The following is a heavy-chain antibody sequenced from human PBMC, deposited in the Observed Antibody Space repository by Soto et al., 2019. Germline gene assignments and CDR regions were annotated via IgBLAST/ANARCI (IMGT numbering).Heavy chain of an antibody. J-gene: IGHJ5*02. V-gene: IGHV3-23*04. D-gene: IGHD1-1*01. CDR3: AKHFIGGRLQSPFDP. CDR1: GVPFGTFT. CDR2: LSDNVGTT. Sequence: EVQLVESGGGLVQPGGSLRLSCAVSGVPFGTFTMNWVRQAPGKGLEWVSGLSDNVGTTHYAYSVKGRFTISRDKSKKTLYLQMNKLRAEDTAVYYCAKHFIGGRLQSPFDPWGQGTLVTVSS.